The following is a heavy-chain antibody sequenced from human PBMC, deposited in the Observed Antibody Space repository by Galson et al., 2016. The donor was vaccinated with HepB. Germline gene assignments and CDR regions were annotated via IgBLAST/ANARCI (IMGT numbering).Heavy chain of an antibody. J-gene: IGHJ4*02. CDR3: ARTYYDYIWWSYRESHFDY. CDR1: GFTFSSYG. CDR2: IWYDGNNK. D-gene: IGHD3-16*02. Sequence: SLRLSCAASGFTFSSYGMHWVRQAPGKGLEWVALIWYDGNNKYYADSVKGRFTISRDNSKNTLYLQMNSLRAEDTALYYCARTYYDYIWWSYRESHFDYWGQGTLVTVSS. V-gene: IGHV3-33*01.